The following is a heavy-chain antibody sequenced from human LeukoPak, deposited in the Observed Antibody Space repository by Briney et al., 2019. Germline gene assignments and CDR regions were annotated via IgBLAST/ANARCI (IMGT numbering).Heavy chain of an antibody. Sequence: SETLSLTCTVSGGSISSSSYYWGWIRQPPGKGLELIGSIYYSGSTYYNPSLKSRVTISVDTSKNQFSLKLSSVTAADTAVYYCAGLETYYYDSSGPYWGQGTLVTVSS. CDR3: AGLETYYYDSSGPY. J-gene: IGHJ4*02. CDR2: IYYSGST. V-gene: IGHV4-39*01. CDR1: GGSISSSSYY. D-gene: IGHD3-22*01.